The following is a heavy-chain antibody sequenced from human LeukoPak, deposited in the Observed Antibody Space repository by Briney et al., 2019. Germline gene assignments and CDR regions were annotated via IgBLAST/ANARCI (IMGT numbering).Heavy chain of an antibody. CDR2: INHSGST. CDR3: ASKTIFGVVIILEYFQH. CDR1: GGSFSGYY. Sequence: SETLSLTCAVYGGSFSGYYWSWIRQPPGKGLGWIGEINHSGSTNYNPSLKSRVTISVDTSKNQFSLKLSSVTAADTAVYYCASKTIFGVVIILEYFQHWGQGTLVTVSS. V-gene: IGHV4-34*01. J-gene: IGHJ1*01. D-gene: IGHD3-3*01.